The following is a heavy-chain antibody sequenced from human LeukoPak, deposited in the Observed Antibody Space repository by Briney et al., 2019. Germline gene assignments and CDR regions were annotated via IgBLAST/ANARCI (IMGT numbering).Heavy chain of an antibody. V-gene: IGHV4-34*01. CDR1: GGSFSNYY. CDR2: INDSGRI. CDR3: AREGDYGDPSRSFYYMDV. J-gene: IGHJ6*03. Sequence: SETLSLTCAVYGGSFSNYYWSWIRQPPGKGLEWIGEINDSGRINYNPSLMSRVTVSVDTSKNQFSLRLTSVTAADTAVYYCAREGDYGDPSRSFYYMDVWGKGTTVTVSS. D-gene: IGHD4-17*01.